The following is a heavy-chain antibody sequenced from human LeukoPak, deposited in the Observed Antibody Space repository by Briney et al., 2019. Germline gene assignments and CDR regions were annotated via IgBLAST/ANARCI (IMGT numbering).Heavy chain of an antibody. D-gene: IGHD3-16*01. J-gene: IGHJ4*02. Sequence: ASVKVSCKASGYTFNSSYMHWVRQAPGQGLEWMGWISTYNGDTNYAQKLQGRVTMTTDTSTNTAYMELRSLRSDDTAVYYCAREGLGELTLDYWGQGTLVTVSS. CDR3: AREGLGELTLDY. V-gene: IGHV1-18*04. CDR1: GYTFNSSY. CDR2: ISTYNGDT.